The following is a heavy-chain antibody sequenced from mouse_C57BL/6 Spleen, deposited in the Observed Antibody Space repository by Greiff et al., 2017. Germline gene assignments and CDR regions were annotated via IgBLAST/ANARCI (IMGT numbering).Heavy chain of an antibody. CDR3: ARGGTRDYFDY. CDR2: IYPGDGDT. CDR1: GYAFSSSW. V-gene: IGHV1-82*01. J-gene: IGHJ2*01. Sequence: QVQLQQSGPELVKPGASVKISCKASGYAFSSSWMNWVKQRPGKGLEWIGRIYPGDGDTNYNGKFKGKATLTADKSSSTAYMQLSSLTSEDSAVYFCARGGTRDYFDYWGQGTTLTVSS. D-gene: IGHD4-1*01.